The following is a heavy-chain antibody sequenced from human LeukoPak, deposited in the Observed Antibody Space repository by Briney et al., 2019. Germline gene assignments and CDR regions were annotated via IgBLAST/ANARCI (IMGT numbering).Heavy chain of an antibody. CDR1: GGSISSYY. V-gene: IGHV4-59*01. CDR2: IYYSGST. D-gene: IGHD2-21*02. J-gene: IGHJ6*02. CDR3: ARGGVTPYYYYGMDV. Sequence: SETLSLICTVSGGSISSYYRSWIRQPPGKGLEWIGYIYYSGSTNYNPSLKSRVTISVDTSKNQFSLKLSSVTAADTAVYYCARGGVTPYYYYGMDVWGQGTTVTVSS.